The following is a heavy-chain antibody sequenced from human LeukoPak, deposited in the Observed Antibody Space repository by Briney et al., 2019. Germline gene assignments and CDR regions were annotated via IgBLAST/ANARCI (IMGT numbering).Heavy chain of an antibody. D-gene: IGHD3-22*01. J-gene: IGHJ4*02. CDR2: ISSSSGYM. V-gene: IGHV3-21*01. CDR1: GFTFSTYT. Sequence: AGGSLRLSCAASGFTFSTYTMNWVRQAPGKGLEWVSSISSSSGYMYYADSVKGRFTISRDNAKNSLYLQMDSLRAEDTAVYYCAVLGGSGHSFFWGQGTLVTVSS. CDR3: AVLGGSGHSFF.